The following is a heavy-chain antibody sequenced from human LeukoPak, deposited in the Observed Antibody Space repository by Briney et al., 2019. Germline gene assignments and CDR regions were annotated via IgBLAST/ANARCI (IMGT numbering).Heavy chain of an antibody. CDR2: ISYDGSNK. D-gene: IGHD7-27*01. J-gene: IGHJ3*02. CDR1: GFTFSSYA. Sequence: GGSLRLSCAASGFTFSSYAMRWVRQAPGKGLEWVAVISYDGSNKYYADSVKGRFTISRDNSKNTLYLQMNSLRAEDTAVYYCARDLPGDLQGAFDIWGQGTMVTVSS. CDR3: ARDLPGDLQGAFDI. V-gene: IGHV3-30-3*01.